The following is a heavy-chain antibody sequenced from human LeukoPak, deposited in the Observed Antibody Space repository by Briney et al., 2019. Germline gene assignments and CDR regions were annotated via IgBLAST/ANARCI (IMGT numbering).Heavy chain of an antibody. J-gene: IGHJ3*02. D-gene: IGHD5-18*01. V-gene: IGHV4-39*01. Sequence: PSETLSLTCTVSGGSISRSDYYWGWIRQPPGKGLEWIGSIYYSGSTYYNPSLKSRVTISVDTSKNQFSLKLSSVTAADTAVYYCARRSGYSYGYAFDIWGQGTMVTVSS. CDR3: ARRSGYSYGYAFDI. CDR1: GGSISRSDYY. CDR2: IYYSGST.